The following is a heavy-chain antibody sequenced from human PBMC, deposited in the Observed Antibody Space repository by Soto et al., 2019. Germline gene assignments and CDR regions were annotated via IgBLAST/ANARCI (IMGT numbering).Heavy chain of an antibody. D-gene: IGHD2-15*01. Sequence: EVQVVESGGGLVQPGGSLRLSCVASGFTFSQHGMSWVRQAPGKGLEWISHITYTGTPYYADSVPGRFTISRDNAKTSLYLQMNSLRAEDTAVYYYGRRDCNGGHCYFTYWGQGTLVTVSS. J-gene: IGHJ4*02. CDR2: ITYTGTP. CDR1: GFTFSQHG. V-gene: IGHV3-48*01. CDR3: GRRDCNGGHCYFTY.